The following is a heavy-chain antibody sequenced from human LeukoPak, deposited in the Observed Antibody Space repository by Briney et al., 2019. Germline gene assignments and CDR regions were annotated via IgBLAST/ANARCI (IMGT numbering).Heavy chain of an antibody. CDR1: GFTFSSFE. CDR2: IRYDGRTI. J-gene: IGHJ3*02. V-gene: IGHV3-48*03. CDR3: AREDRRDALDI. Sequence: QPGGSLRLSCEGSGFTFSSFEMNWVRQAPGKGLEWLSYIRYDGRTIYYADSVRGRFTISRDDATNSLYLQMNSLRAEDTAVYHCAREDRRDALDIWGHGTMVTVSS. D-gene: IGHD2-15*01.